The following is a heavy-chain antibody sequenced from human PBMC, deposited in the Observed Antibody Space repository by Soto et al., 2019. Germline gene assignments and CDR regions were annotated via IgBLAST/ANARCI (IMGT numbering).Heavy chain of an antibody. CDR1: GYTFTSYG. D-gene: IGHD3-9*01. Sequence: GPVKVSCKASGYTFTSYGISWLRQAPGQGLEWMGWISAYNGNTNYAQKLQGRVTMTTDTSTSTAYMELRSLRSDDTAVYYCARMAYYDILTGYYISALSWFDPWGQGTLVTVSS. J-gene: IGHJ5*02. CDR3: ARMAYYDILTGYYISALSWFDP. V-gene: IGHV1-18*01. CDR2: ISAYNGNT.